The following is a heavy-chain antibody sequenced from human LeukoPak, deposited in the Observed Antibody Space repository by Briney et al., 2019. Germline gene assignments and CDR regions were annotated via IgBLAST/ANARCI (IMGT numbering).Heavy chain of an antibody. CDR2: IFYSGRT. Sequence: PSETLSLTCTVSGGSISSYFWTWIRQPPGKGLECIGYIFYSGRTNYNPSLKSRVTISADTSKNQFSLKLSSVTDADTAVYYCARIYGSGSYVDYWGQGTLVTVSP. J-gene: IGHJ4*02. CDR3: ARIYGSGSYVDY. CDR1: GGSISSYF. V-gene: IGHV4-59*01. D-gene: IGHD3-10*01.